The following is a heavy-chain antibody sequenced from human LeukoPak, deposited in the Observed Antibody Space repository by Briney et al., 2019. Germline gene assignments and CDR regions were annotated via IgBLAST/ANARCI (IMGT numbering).Heavy chain of an antibody. V-gene: IGHV4-4*07. J-gene: IGHJ5*02. CDR1: GGSISSYY. Sequence: SETLSLTCTVSGGSISSYYWSWIRQPAGKGLEWIGRIDTSGNTNYKPSLKSRVTMSVDTSKSQFSLKLSSVTAADTAVYYCARDWEGYYGSGSPFDPWGQGTLVTVSS. D-gene: IGHD3-10*01. CDR2: IDTSGNT. CDR3: ARDWEGYYGSGSPFDP.